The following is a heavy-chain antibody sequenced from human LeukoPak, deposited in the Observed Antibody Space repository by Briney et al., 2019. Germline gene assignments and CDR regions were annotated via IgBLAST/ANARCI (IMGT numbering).Heavy chain of an antibody. D-gene: IGHD2-15*01. CDR3: GGSTYYADSVKGRFAISRDNSKNTLYLQMNSLRAEDTAVYYCASWSPWIAAAGAGVY. Sequence: GGSLRLSCAASGFTVSNNYMSWVRQAPGKGLEGAPVINRGGSTSSAASWRGGFAISGEISKNRLYFQRKSLRPEATLVIYSGGSTYYADSVKGRFAISRDNSKNTLYLQMNSLRAEDTAVYYCASWSPWIAAAGAGVYWGQGTLVTVSS. CDR2: INRGGST. J-gene: IGHJ4*02. V-gene: IGHV3-66*01. CDR1: GFTVSNNY.